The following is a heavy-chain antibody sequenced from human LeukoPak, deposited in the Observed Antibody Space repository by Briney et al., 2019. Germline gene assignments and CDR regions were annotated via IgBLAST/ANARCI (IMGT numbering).Heavy chain of an antibody. J-gene: IGHJ4*02. CDR2: IYYSGST. CDR1: GGSISSHY. CDR3: ARQWVRGSFDY. D-gene: IGHD3-10*01. V-gene: IGHV4-59*11. Sequence: SETLSLTCTVSGGSISSHYWSWIRQPPGKGLEWIGYIYYSGSTNYNPSLKSRVTISVDTSKNQFSLKLSSVTAADTAVHYCARQWVRGSFDYWGQGTLVTVSS.